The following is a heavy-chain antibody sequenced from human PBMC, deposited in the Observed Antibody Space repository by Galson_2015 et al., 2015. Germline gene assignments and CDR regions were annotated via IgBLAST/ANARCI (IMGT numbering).Heavy chain of an antibody. CDR3: AREEYCSGGSCYIYYYYGMDV. CDR2: IWYDGSTI. Sequence: SLRLSCAASGFTFSSYGMHWVRQAPGKGLEWVAVIWYDGSTIYYADSVKGRFTISRDNAKNSLYLQMNSLRDEDTAVYYCAREEYCSGGSCYIYYYYGMDVWGQGTTVTVSS. J-gene: IGHJ6*02. D-gene: IGHD2-15*01. CDR1: GFTFSSYG. V-gene: IGHV3-33*01.